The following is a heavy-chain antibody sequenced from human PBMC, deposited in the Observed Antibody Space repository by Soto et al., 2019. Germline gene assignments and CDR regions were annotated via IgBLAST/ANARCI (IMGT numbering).Heavy chain of an antibody. D-gene: IGHD2-2*01. CDR2: IYYSGST. Sequence: TLSLTCTVSGGSISSDSYYWSWIRQPPGKGLEWIGYIYYSGSTYYNPSLKSRVTISVDTSKNQFSLKLSSVTAADTAVYYCARESRLGLVPAAGFDYWGQGTLVTVSS. V-gene: IGHV4-30-4*01. J-gene: IGHJ4*02. CDR1: GGSISSDSYY. CDR3: ARESRLGLVPAAGFDY.